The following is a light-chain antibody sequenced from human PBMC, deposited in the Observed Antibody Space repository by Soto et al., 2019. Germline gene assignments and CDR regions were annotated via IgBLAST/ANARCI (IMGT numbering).Light chain of an antibody. V-gene: IGKV3-20*01. J-gene: IGKJ1*01. CDR3: QQYASSPGT. CDR2: GAS. CDR1: RSLSSIY. Sequence: EIVLTRSPGTLSLSPGERATLSCRASRSLSSIYLAWYQQKPGQAPRLVIYGASSRATGIPDRFSGSGSGTDFTLTISRLEPEDFAVYYCQQYASSPGTFGQGTKVEFK.